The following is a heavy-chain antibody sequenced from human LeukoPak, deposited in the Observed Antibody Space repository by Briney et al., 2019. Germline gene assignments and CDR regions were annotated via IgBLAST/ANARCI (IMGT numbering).Heavy chain of an antibody. Sequence: GGSLRLSCAASGFAFSSYTMTWVRLAPAPGKGLEWVSTITTSAATYYADSVKGRFTISRDNSKNTLYLQMNSLRAEDTAVYYCARWGRDLDAFDIWGQGTMVTVSS. CDR1: GFAFSSYT. CDR3: ARWGRDLDAFDI. D-gene: IGHD3-16*01. J-gene: IGHJ3*02. V-gene: IGHV3-23*01. CDR2: ITTSAAT.